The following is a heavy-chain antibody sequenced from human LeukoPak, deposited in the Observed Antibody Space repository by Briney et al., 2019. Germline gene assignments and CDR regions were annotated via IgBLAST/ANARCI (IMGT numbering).Heavy chain of an antibody. CDR3: SVSRGTPNYFDY. J-gene: IGHJ4*02. CDR1: GFTVSSNY. Sequence: GGSLRLSCAASGFTVSSNYMSWGREAPGKGLDWSSVNYSGASTYCSASVKGRFTISRDNSKNTLYLQMNSLKSEDTAEYYCSVSRGTPNYFDYWGQGTLVTVSS. D-gene: IGHD1-14*01. CDR2: NYSGAST. V-gene: IGHV3-66*02.